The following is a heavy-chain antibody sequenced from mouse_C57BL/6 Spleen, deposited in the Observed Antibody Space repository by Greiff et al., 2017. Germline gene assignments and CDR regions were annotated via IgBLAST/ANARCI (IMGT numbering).Heavy chain of an antibody. Sequence: EVQVEESGGGLVKPGGSLKLSCAASGFTFSSYTMSWVRQTPEKRLEWVATISGGGGNTYYPDSVKGRFTISRDNAKNTLYLQMSSLRSEDTALYYCARHYGNWYFDVWGTGTTVTVSS. CDR2: ISGGGGNT. V-gene: IGHV5-9*01. CDR1: GFTFSSYT. J-gene: IGHJ1*03. CDR3: ARHYGNWYFDV. D-gene: IGHD1-1*01.